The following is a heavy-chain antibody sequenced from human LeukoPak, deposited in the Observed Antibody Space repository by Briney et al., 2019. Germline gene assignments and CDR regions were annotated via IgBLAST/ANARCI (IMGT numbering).Heavy chain of an antibody. J-gene: IGHJ6*02. V-gene: IGHV3-74*01. Sequence: GGSLRLSCAASGLTFSRQWMFWVRQVPGKGLVWVSQIDRDGTSTGYADSVKGRFTISRDNAKNSLYLQMNSLRAEDTAVYYCARWRPMVRSMDVWGQGTTVTVSS. CDR1: GLTFSRQW. CDR3: ARWRPMVRSMDV. CDR2: IDRDGTST. D-gene: IGHD3-10*01.